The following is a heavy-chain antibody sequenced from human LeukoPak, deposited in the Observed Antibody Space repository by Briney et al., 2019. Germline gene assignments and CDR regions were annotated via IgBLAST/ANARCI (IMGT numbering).Heavy chain of an antibody. CDR3: ARGYGSGFAY. CDR2: ISSGSSYI. CDR1: GFTFSSYN. J-gene: IGHJ4*02. Sequence: GGSLRLSCAASGFTFSSYNMNWVRQAPGKGLEWVSSISSGSSYIYYADSVEGRFTISRDNAKNSLYLQMNSLRAEDTAVYYCARGYGSGFAYWGQGTLVTVSS. D-gene: IGHD3-10*01. V-gene: IGHV3-21*01.